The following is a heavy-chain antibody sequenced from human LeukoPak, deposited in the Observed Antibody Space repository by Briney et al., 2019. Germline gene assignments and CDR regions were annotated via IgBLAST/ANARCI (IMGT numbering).Heavy chain of an antibody. J-gene: IGHJ6*03. CDR2: IIPILGIA. D-gene: IGHD3-3*01. V-gene: IGHV1-69*02. CDR3: ARRVDYYYYMDV. CDR1: GGTFSSYT. Sequence: ASVKVSCKASGGTFSSYTISWVRQAPGQGLEWMGRIIPILGIANYAQKFQGRVTITADKSTSTAYIELSSLRSEDTAVYYCARRVDYYYYMDVWGKGTTVTVSS.